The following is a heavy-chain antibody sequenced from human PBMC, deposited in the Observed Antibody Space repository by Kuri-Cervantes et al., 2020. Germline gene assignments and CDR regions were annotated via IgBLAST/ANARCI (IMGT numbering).Heavy chain of an antibody. V-gene: IGHV4-39*07. Sequence: SETLSLTCTVSGGSVSSGSYYWSWIRQPPGKGLEWIGSIYHSGSTYYNPSLKSRVTISVDTSKNQFSLKLSSVTAADTAVYYCARGISIAAAGFDYWGQGTLVTVSS. CDR2: IYHSGST. D-gene: IGHD6-13*01. J-gene: IGHJ4*02. CDR3: ARGISIAAAGFDY. CDR1: GGSVSSGSYY.